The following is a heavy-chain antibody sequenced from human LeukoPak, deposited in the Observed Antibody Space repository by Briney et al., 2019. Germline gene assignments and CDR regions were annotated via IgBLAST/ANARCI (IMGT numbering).Heavy chain of an antibody. Sequence: PGGSLRLSCAASGFTFSSYATSWVRQAPGKGLEWVGFIRGRRYGGATEYAASVKGRFSISRDDSKSVAYLHMNSLKTEDTAVYYCTRDILSGWYYFDFWGQGTLVTVSS. CDR1: GFTFSSYA. V-gene: IGHV3-49*04. CDR3: TRDILSGWYYFDF. CDR2: IRGRRYGGAT. J-gene: IGHJ4*02. D-gene: IGHD6-19*01.